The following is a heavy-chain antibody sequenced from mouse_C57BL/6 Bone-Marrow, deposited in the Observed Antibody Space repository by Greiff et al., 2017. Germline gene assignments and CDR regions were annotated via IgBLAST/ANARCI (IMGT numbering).Heavy chain of an antibody. D-gene: IGHD4-1*01. CDR1: GYAFSSSW. Sequence: VQLQQSGPELVKPGASVKISCKASGYAFSSSWMNWVKQRPGKGLEWIGRIYPGDGDTNYNGKFKGKATLTADKSSSTAYMQLSSLTSEDSAVYFCARRGNCYFDYWGQGTTLTVSS. CDR3: ARRGNCYFDY. V-gene: IGHV1-82*01. J-gene: IGHJ2*01. CDR2: IYPGDGDT.